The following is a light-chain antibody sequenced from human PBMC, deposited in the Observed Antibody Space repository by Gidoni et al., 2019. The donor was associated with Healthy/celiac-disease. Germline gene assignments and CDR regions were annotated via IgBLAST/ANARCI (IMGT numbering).Light chain of an antibody. Sequence: DIQRVQSPSSLSASVGDRVTITCRASQSISSYVNWYQQKPGKAPKLLIYAASSLQSGVPSRYSGSGSGTAFTRPIRSQQPEDFATYYCQQSYSTRPCTFGHGTKVDIK. CDR3: QQSYSTRPCT. CDR1: QSISSY. V-gene: IGKV1-39*01. J-gene: IGKJ3*01. CDR2: AAS.